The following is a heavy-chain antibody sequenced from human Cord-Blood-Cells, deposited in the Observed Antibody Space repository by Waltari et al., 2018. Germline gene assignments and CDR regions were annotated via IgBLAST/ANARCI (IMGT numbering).Heavy chain of an antibody. V-gene: IGHV4-34*01. Sequence: QVLLLQCGAGLLTPSVTLSLPCPVNGVSFSAEYWSWIRQPPGKGLEWIGEINHSGSANYNPSLKSRVTISVDTSKNQFSLKLSSVTAADTAVYYCARGGLTGDYYYYYMDVWGKGTTVTVSS. CDR2: INHSGSA. D-gene: IGHD7-27*01. CDR1: GVSFSAEY. J-gene: IGHJ6*03. CDR3: ARGGLTGDYYYYYMDV.